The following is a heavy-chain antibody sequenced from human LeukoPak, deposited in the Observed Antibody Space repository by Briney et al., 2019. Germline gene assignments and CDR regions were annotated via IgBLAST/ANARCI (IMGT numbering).Heavy chain of an antibody. J-gene: IGHJ4*02. CDR2: INPNSGGT. CDR1: GYTFTGYY. V-gene: IGHV1-2*02. Sequence: GASVKVSCKASGYTFTGYYMHWVRQAPGQGLEWMGWINPNSGGTNYAQKFQGRVTMTRDTSISTAYMELSRLRSDDTAVYYCATPNSDYVVEGGYWGQGTLVTVSS. CDR3: ATPNSDYVVEGGY. D-gene: IGHD4-11*01.